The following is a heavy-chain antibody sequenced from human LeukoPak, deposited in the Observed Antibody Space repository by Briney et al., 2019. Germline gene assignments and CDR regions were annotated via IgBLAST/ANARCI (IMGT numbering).Heavy chain of an antibody. V-gene: IGHV3-30*18. CDR2: ISFDGINK. J-gene: IGHJ4*02. D-gene: IGHD6-19*01. CDR1: GFTFSSYG. Sequence: GRSLRLSCAASGFTFSSYGMHWVRQAPGKGLEWVALISFDGINKYYADSVKGRFTISRDNSKNTLYLQMNSLRAEDTAVYSCAKAAGPGYSSGWRYFDYWGQGTLVTVSS. CDR3: AKAAGPGYSSGWRYFDY.